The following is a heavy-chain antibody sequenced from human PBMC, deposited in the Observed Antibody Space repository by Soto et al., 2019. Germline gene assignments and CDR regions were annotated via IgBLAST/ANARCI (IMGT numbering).Heavy chain of an antibody. CDR2: ISAYNGNT. V-gene: IGHV1-18*01. D-gene: IGHD3-22*01. CDR3: ARAPRVGYYYDSSGYYGSGDY. Sequence: QVQLVQSGAEVKKPGASVKVSCKASGYTFTSYGISWVRQAPGQGLEWMGWISAYNGNTNYAQKLQGRVTMTTDTYTSTAYMELRSMRSDDTAVYYCARAPRVGYYYDSSGYYGSGDYWGQGTLVTVSS. CDR1: GYTFTSYG. J-gene: IGHJ4*02.